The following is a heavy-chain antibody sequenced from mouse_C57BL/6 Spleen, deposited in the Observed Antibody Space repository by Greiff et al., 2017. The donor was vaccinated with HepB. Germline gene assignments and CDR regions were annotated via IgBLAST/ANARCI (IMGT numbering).Heavy chain of an antibody. J-gene: IGHJ1*03. CDR1: GYTFTTYP. V-gene: IGHV1-47*01. D-gene: IGHD1-1*01. Sequence: VQLQQSGAELVKPGASVKMSCKASGYTFTTYPIEWMKQNHGKSLEWIGNFHPYNDDTKYNEKFKGKATFTVEKSSSTVYLELSRLTSDDSAVYYCARGDYYGSHWYFDVWGTGTTVTVSS. CDR3: ARGDYYGSHWYFDV. CDR2: FHPYNDDT.